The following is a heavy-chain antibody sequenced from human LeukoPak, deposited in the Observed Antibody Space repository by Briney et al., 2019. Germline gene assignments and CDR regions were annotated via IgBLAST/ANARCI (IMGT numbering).Heavy chain of an antibody. Sequence: GGSLRLSCAASGFTFGSYWMTWVRQAPGKGLEWVANIKQDGTEKYYVDSVKGRFTISRDNVKKSLYLQMNSLRAEDTAVYYCARARWYSSGWWTNDYWGPGTLVTVSS. V-gene: IGHV3-7*01. CDR1: GFTFGSYW. D-gene: IGHD6-19*01. J-gene: IGHJ4*02. CDR3: ARARWYSSGWWTNDY. CDR2: IKQDGTEK.